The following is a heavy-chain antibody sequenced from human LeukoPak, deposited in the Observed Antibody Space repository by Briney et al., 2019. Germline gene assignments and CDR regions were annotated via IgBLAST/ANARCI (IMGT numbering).Heavy chain of an antibody. CDR1: GGSISSYY. J-gene: IGHJ6*02. D-gene: IGHD1-26*01. Sequence: TSETLSLTCTVSGGSISSYYWSWIRQPPGKGLEWIGYIYYSGSTNYNPSLKSRVTISVGTSKNQFSLKLSSVTAADTAVYYCARGRGGSYSASYYYYGMDVWGQGTTVTVSS. CDR2: IYYSGST. CDR3: ARGRGGSYSASYYYYGMDV. V-gene: IGHV4-59*01.